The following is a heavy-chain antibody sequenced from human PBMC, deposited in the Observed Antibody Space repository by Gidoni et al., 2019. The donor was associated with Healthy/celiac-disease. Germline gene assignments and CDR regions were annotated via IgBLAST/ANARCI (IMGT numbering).Heavy chain of an antibody. CDR2: IYYSGST. J-gene: IGHJ5*02. CDR3: ARVPYYDFWSGSPANWFDP. Sequence: QVPLQESGPGLVKPSETLSLTCTVSGGSVSSGSYYWSWIRQPPGKGLEWIGYIYYSGSTNYNPSLKSRVTISVDTSKNQFSLKLSSVTAADTAVYYCARVPYYDFWSGSPANWFDPWGQGTLVTVSS. V-gene: IGHV4-61*01. CDR1: GGSVSSGSYY. D-gene: IGHD3-3*01.